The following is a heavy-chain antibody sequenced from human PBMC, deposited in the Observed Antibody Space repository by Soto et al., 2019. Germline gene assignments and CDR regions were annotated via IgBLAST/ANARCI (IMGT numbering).Heavy chain of an antibody. D-gene: IGHD4-17*01. J-gene: IGHJ4*02. CDR2: FDPEDGET. V-gene: IGHV1-24*01. CDR1: GYTLTELS. CDR3: ATRTLENYGGREPFSFYFDY. Sequence: ASVKVSCKVSGYTLTELSMHWVRQAPGKGLEWMGGFDPEDGETIYAQKFQGRVTMTEDTSTDTAYMELSSLRSEDTAVYYCATRTLENYGGREPFSFYFDYWGQGTLVTVSS.